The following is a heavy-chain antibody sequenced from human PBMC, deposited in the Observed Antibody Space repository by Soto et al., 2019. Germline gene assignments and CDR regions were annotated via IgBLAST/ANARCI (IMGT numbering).Heavy chain of an antibody. Sequence: ASVKVSCKASGYTFTSYIMHWVRQAPGQRLEWMGWINGDNGNTKYSQKFQGRVTITRDTSATTAYMDLSSLRPEDTAVYYCANGNRDPQYYSENSDYYDAFDIWGQGTMVTVSS. CDR3: ANGNRDPQYYSENSDYYDAFDI. V-gene: IGHV1-3*01. CDR2: INGDNGNT. D-gene: IGHD3-22*01. J-gene: IGHJ3*02. CDR1: GYTFTSYI.